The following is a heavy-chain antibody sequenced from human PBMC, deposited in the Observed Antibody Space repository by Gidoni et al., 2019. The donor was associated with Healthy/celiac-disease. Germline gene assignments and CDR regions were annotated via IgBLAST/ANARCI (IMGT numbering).Heavy chain of an antibody. CDR2: ISGSSSYI. Sequence: EVQLVASGGGLVKPGGSLSLSCAASGFTFSSYSMNWVRQAPGKGLEWVSSISGSSSYIYYADAGKGRCTISRDNAKNSLCLQMNSMRAEDTAVYYCARDGGDIGVAGEVVDYWGQGTLVTVSS. D-gene: IGHD6-19*01. V-gene: IGHV3-21*01. J-gene: IGHJ4*02. CDR3: ARDGGDIGVAGEVVDY. CDR1: GFTFSSYS.